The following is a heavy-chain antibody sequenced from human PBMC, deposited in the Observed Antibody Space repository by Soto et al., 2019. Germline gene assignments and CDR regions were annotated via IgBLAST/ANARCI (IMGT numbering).Heavy chain of an antibody. J-gene: IGHJ4*02. Sequence: SETLSLTCSVSGGSIRNYYWTWIRQPPGKGLEWIGYIYSTGTTKFNPSLRSRVTISVDTSRNQFSLDLKSVTAADTAIYYCAREVASYGSTYYDSWGQGTLVTVSS. D-gene: IGHD5-18*01. CDR3: AREVASYGSTYYDS. V-gene: IGHV4-59*01. CDR1: GGSIRNYY. CDR2: IYSTGTT.